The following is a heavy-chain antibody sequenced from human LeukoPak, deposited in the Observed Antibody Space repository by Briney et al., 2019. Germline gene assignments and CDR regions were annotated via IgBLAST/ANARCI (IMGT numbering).Heavy chain of an antibody. V-gene: IGHV1-46*01. CDR3: ARPSYYDSSGYYEFDY. CDR1: GYTFTSYD. CDR2: INPSGGST. D-gene: IGHD3-22*01. J-gene: IGHJ4*02. Sequence: ASVKVSCKASGYTFTSYDINWVRQAPGQGLEWMGIINPSGGSTSYAQKFQGRVTMTRDTSTSTVYMELSSLRSEDTAVYYCARPSYYDSSGYYEFDYWGQGTLVTVSS.